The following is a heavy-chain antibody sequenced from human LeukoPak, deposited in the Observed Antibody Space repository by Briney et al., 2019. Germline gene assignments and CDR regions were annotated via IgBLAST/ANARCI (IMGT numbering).Heavy chain of an antibody. CDR2: INPKSGGT. Sequence: GASVKVSCKASGYTFTGYCMHWVRQAPGQGLEWTGWINPKSGGTNYAQKFQGRVTMTRDTSISTTYMELSRLRSDDTAVYYCARDLGISGWYAPPLGYFDYWGQGTLVTVSS. J-gene: IGHJ4*02. D-gene: IGHD6-19*01. CDR3: ARDLGISGWYAPPLGYFDY. CDR1: GYTFTGYC. V-gene: IGHV1-2*02.